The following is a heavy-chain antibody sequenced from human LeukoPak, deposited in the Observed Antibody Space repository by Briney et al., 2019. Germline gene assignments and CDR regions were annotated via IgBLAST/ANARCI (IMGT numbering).Heavy chain of an antibody. J-gene: IGHJ3*02. Sequence: GGSLRLSCAASGFTFSSYWMHWVRQAPGKGLLWVSGINNDGSSTKYGDSVKGRFTISRDNAKNTLYLQTNSLRADDTAVYYCARGQGHGFDIWGQGTMVTVSS. V-gene: IGHV3-74*01. CDR1: GFTFSSYW. CDR3: ARGQGHGFDI. CDR2: INNDGSST.